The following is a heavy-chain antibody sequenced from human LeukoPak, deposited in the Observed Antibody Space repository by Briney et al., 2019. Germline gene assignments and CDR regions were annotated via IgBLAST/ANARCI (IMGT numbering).Heavy chain of an antibody. V-gene: IGHV2-70*11. CDR1: GFSLSTSGMC. D-gene: IGHD3-22*01. CDR2: IDWDDDK. J-gene: IGHJ4*02. Sequence: SGPTLVNPTQTLTLTCTFSGFSLSTSGMCVSWIRQPPGKALEWLARIDWDDDKYYSTSLKTRLTISKDTSKNQVVLTMTNMDPVDTATYYCARGNTYYYDSSGPFDYWGQGTLVTVSS. CDR3: ARGNTYYYDSSGPFDY.